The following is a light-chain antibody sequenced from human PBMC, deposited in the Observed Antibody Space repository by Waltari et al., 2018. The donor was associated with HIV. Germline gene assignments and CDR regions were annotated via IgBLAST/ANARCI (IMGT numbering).Light chain of an antibody. CDR1: QNIGRA. J-gene: IGKJ4*01. CDR3: QQAKNFPHT. V-gene: IGKV1-12*01. CDR2: EAS. Sequence: DMQMTQSPSSVSASVGGAVSISCRASQNIGRALAWSQLKPGRAPRLLIYEASRLDDGVPTRFKGSGSRSNFTLGITNLQPEDFAIYFCQQAKNFPHTFAGGTREE.